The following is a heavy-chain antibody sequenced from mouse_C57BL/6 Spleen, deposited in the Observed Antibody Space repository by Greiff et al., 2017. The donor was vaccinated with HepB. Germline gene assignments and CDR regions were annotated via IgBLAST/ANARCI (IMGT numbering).Heavy chain of an antibody. Sequence: DSGPGLVKPSQSLSLTCSVTGYSITSGYYWNWIRQFPGNKLEWMGYISYDGSNNYNPSLKNRISITRDTSKNQFFLKLNSVTTEDTATYYGARDGDYGTLAWFAYWGQGTLVTVSA. CDR2: ISYDGSN. CDR3: ARDGDYGTLAWFAY. D-gene: IGHD2-1*01. CDR1: GYSITSGYY. J-gene: IGHJ3*01. V-gene: IGHV3-6*01.